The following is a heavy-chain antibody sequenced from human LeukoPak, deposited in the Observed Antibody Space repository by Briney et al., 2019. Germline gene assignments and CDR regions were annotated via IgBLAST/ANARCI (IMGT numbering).Heavy chain of an antibody. Sequence: SETLSLTCAVSGGSISSGGYSWSWIRQPPGKGLEWIGYIYHSGSTYYNPSLKSRVTISVDTSKNQFSLKLSSVTAADTAVYYCARGAVPRYGDYFLYVRSPAQNYYGMDVWGQGTTVTVSS. CDR1: GGSISSGGYS. D-gene: IGHD4-17*01. CDR3: ARGAVPRYGDYFLYVRSPAQNYYGMDV. CDR2: IYHSGST. J-gene: IGHJ6*02. V-gene: IGHV4-30-2*01.